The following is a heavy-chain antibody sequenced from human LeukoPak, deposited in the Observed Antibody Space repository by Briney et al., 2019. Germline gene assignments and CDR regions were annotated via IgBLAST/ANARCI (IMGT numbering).Heavy chain of an antibody. V-gene: IGHV1-2*02. Sequence: ASVKVSFKASVYTFTRFDKHGVRQPPGQGLEWMGWINPNRSITNYAQKFQSRVTMTRDTYLSTAYMEHSRRRFHDNTVCYSARDLVDIASPGETDYWGQGTLVTVSS. D-gene: IGHD6-13*01. CDR3: ARDLVDIASPGETDY. J-gene: IGHJ4*02. CDR2: INPNRSIT. CDR1: VYTFTRFD.